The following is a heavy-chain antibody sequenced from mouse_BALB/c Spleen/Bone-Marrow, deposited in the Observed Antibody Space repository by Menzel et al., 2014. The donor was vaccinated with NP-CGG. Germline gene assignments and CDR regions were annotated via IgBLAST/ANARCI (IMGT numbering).Heavy chain of an antibody. D-gene: IGHD1-1*01. CDR3: TRSNYGYWYFDV. CDR1: GYTFXRYY. CDR2: INPTNGGT. Sequence: VQLQQSGAELVKPGASVKLSCKASGYTFXRYYMYWVKQRPGQGLEWIGEINPTNGGTNFNEKFKSKATLTVDKSSSTAYMQLSSLTSEDSAVYYCTRSNYGYWYFDVWGAGTTVTVSS. J-gene: IGHJ1*01. V-gene: IGHV1S81*02.